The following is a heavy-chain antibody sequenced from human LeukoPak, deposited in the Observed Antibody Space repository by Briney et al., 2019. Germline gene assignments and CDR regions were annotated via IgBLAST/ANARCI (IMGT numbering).Heavy chain of an antibody. Sequence: GGSMTLSCPAYASTLSDYYMSWIRQAPGKWLEWVSYISRSGSTIYYADSVKGRFTISRDNAKNSLYLQIDSLRAEDSAVYYCARGTTGTVYEGYFDYWGQGTLVTVSS. V-gene: IGHV3-11*04. J-gene: IGHJ4*02. CDR3: ARGTTGTVYEGYFDY. D-gene: IGHD1-1*01. CDR1: ASTLSDYY. CDR2: ISRSGSTI.